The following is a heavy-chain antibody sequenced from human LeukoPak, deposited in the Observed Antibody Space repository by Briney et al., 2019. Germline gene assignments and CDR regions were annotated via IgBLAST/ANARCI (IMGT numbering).Heavy chain of an antibody. CDR1: GGSFSGYY. CDR3: ARDLSSSSFDY. V-gene: IGHV4-34*01. Sequence: KPSETLSLTCAVYGGSFSGYYWSWIRQPPGKGLEWIGEINHSGSTNYNPSLKSRVTISVDTSKDQFSLKLSSVTAADTAVYYCARDLSSSSFDYWGQGTLVTVSS. CDR2: INHSGST. J-gene: IGHJ4*02. D-gene: IGHD6-6*01.